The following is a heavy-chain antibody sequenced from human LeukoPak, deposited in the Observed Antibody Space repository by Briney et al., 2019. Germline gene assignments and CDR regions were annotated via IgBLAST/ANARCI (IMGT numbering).Heavy chain of an antibody. Sequence: SQTLSLTYAFSGHSVSINSAAWTWTSQSPARGLEWLGSTFCKSQRYNDDAVSGKSRIIINPDTSTNQLSLQLNCVTPEDTAVYYCARASYSSSWSIDYWGQGTRVTVSS. V-gene: IGHV6-1*01. CDR3: ARASYSSSWSIDY. CDR2: TFCKSQRYN. D-gene: IGHD6-13*01. J-gene: IGHJ4*02. CDR1: GHSVSINSAA.